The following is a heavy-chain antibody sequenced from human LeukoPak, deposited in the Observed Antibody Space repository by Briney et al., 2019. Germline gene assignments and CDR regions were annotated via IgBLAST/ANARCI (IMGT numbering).Heavy chain of an antibody. J-gene: IGHJ4*02. D-gene: IGHD6-19*01. CDR3: ATAGYSSGWYSMGGYFDY. V-gene: IGHV1-24*01. Sequence: ASVKVSCKVSGYTLTELSMHWVRQAPGKGLEWMGGFDPEDGETIYAQKFQGRVTMTEDTSTDTAYMGLSSLRSEDTAVYYCATAGYSSGWYSMGGYFDYWGQGTLVTVSS. CDR2: FDPEDGET. CDR1: GYTLTELS.